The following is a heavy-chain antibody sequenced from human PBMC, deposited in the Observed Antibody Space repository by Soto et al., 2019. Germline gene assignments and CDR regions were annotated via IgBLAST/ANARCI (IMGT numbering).Heavy chain of an antibody. V-gene: IGHV4-30-2*01. J-gene: IGHJ5*02. CDR3: ARGVGYCSSTSCYINWFDP. CDR1: GGSISSGGYS. CDR2: IYHSGST. Sequence: PSETLSLTCAVSGGSISSGGYSWSWIRQPPGKGLEWIGYIYHSGSTYYNPSLESRVTISVDRSKNQFSLKLSSVTAADTAVYYCARGVGYCSSTSCYINWFDPWGQGTLGTVSS. D-gene: IGHD2-2*01.